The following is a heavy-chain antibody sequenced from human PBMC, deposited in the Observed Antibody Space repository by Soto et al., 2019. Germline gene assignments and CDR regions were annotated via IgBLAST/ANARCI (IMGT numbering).Heavy chain of an antibody. CDR2: INHSGST. J-gene: IGHJ4*02. CDR3: ARGPGGNASSAPFDY. D-gene: IGHD1-1*01. CDR1: GGSFSGYY. V-gene: IGHV4-34*01. Sequence: QVQLQQWGAGLLKPSETLSLTCSVYGGSFSGYYWSWIRQPPGKGLEWIGEINHSGSTNYSPSLKSRVTISVDTSKNQVSLQLRSVTAADTAVYYCARGPGGNASSAPFDYWGQGTLVTVSS.